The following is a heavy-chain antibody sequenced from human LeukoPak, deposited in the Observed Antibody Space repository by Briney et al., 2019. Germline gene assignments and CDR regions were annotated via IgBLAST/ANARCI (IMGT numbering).Heavy chain of an antibody. V-gene: IGHV3-7*01. CDR2: IKQEGSEK. J-gene: IGHJ4*02. CDR1: GFTFSSYW. D-gene: IGHD2-15*01. Sequence: TGGSLRLSCAASGFTFSSYWMSWVRQAPGKVREWVANIKQEGSEKYYGDSVKGRFTISRDNAQNSLYLQMNTLRAEDTAVYYCATAPIYCSGGSCYRYFDYWGQGTLVTVSS. CDR3: ATAPIYCSGGSCYRYFDY.